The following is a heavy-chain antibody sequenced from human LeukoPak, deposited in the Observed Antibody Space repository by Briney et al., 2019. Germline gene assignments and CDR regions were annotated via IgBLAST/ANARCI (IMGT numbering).Heavy chain of an antibody. J-gene: IGHJ4*02. CDR2: ISSSSSYI. V-gene: IGHV3-21*01. CDR3: ARDCKATYSSRSYYFDY. Sequence: PGGSLRLSCAASGFTFSSYSMNWVRQAPGKGLEWVSSISSSSSYIYYADSVKGRFTISRDNAKNSLYLQMNSLRAEDTAVYYCARDCKATYSSRSYYFDYWGQGTLVTVSS. D-gene: IGHD6-13*01. CDR1: GFTFSSYS.